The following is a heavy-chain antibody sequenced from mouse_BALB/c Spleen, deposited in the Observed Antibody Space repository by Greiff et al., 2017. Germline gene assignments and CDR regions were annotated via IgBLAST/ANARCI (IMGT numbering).Heavy chain of an antibody. D-gene: IGHD2-4*01. CDR3: ARGITTRKWAYYFDY. Sequence: VQLQQSGPELVKPGASVKMSCKASGYTFTSYVMHWVKQKPGQGLEWIGYINPYNDGTKYNEKFKGKATLTSDKSSSTAYMELSSLTSEDSAVYYCARGITTRKWAYYFDYWGQGTTLTVSS. CDR1: GYTFTSYV. V-gene: IGHV1-14*01. J-gene: IGHJ2*01. CDR2: INPYNDGT.